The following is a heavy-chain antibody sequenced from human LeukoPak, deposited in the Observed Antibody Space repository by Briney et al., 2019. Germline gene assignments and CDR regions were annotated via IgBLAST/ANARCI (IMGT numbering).Heavy chain of an antibody. J-gene: IGHJ6*02. Sequence: GGSLRLSCAASGFTFSSYGMHWVRQAPGKGLEWVAFIRYDGSNKYYADSVKGRFTISRDNAKNSLYLQMNSLRAEDTALYYCAKIASKTDYYGSGSYLDYYYGMDVWGQGTTVTVSS. CDR2: IRYDGSNK. V-gene: IGHV3-30*02. CDR1: GFTFSSYG. CDR3: AKIASKTDYYGSGSYLDYYYGMDV. D-gene: IGHD3-10*01.